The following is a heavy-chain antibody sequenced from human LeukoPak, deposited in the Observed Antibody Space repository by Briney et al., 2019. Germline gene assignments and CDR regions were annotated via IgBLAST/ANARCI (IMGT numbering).Heavy chain of an antibody. CDR3: ARAGATVTSRSHFDY. D-gene: IGHD4-17*01. CDR2: IYSGGST. Sequence: PGGSLRLSCAASGFTFSSYWMSWVRQAPGKGLEWVSVIYSGGSTYYADSVKGRFTISRDNSKNTLYLQMNSLRAEDTAVYYCARAGATVTSRSHFDYWGQGTLVTVSS. J-gene: IGHJ4*02. CDR1: GFTFSSYW. V-gene: IGHV3-66*01.